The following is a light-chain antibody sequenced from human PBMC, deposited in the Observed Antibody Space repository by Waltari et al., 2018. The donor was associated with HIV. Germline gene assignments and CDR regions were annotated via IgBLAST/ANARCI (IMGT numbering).Light chain of an antibody. V-gene: IGLV3-21*01. CDR2: EDD. CDR1: NIGNRD. J-gene: IGLJ1*01. Sequence: SYVLTQPPSISVAPGKTAKITFAGKNIGNRDEHGYQQKTGQAPIFVIFEDDDRPSGIPERFSGSNSDNTATLTINRVEVGDEGDYYCQVWDSGSDHVFGSGTTVTVL. CDR3: QVWDSGSDHV.